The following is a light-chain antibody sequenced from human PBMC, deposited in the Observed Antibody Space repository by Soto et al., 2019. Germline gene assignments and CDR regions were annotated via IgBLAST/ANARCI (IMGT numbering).Light chain of an antibody. V-gene: IGKV1-12*01. CDR2: AAS. J-gene: IGKJ4*01. CDR3: QQVNSFPLT. Sequence: DIQMTQSPSFVSASVGDRITITWRASQGSKSWLAWYQHKPGKAPKVLIFAASSLQSGVPSRFSGSGSGTDFTLTISNLQPEDFATYFCQQVNSFPLTFGGGTKVEI. CDR1: QGSKSW.